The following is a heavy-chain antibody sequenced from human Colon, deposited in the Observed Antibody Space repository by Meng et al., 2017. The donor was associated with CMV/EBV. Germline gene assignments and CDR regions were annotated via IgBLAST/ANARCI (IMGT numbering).Heavy chain of an antibody. CDR2: ISSSGSTI. J-gene: IGHJ4*02. V-gene: IGHV3-11*04. Sequence: TFSDYYMSWIRQAPGNGLEWVSYISSSGSTIYYADSVKGRFTISRDNAKNSLYLQMNSLRAEDTAVYYCARDSPDAGYSYGLDYFDYWGQGTLVTVSS. D-gene: IGHD5-18*01. CDR1: TFSDYY. CDR3: ARDSPDAGYSYGLDYFDY.